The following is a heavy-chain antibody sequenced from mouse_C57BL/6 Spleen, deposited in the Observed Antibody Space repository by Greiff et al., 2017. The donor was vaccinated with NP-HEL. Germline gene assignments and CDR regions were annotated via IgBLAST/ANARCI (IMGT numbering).Heavy chain of an antibody. J-gene: IGHJ4*01. CDR3: ARLIYYDYGYAMDY. V-gene: IGHV1-61*01. CDR1: GYTFTSYW. CDR2: IYPSDSET. Sequence: QVQLQQPGAELVRPGSSVKLSCKASGYTFTSYWMDWVKQRPGQGLEWIGNIYPSDSETHYNQKFKDKATLTVDKSSSTAYMQLSSLTSEDSAVYYCARLIYYDYGYAMDYWGQGTSVTVSS. D-gene: IGHD2-4*01.